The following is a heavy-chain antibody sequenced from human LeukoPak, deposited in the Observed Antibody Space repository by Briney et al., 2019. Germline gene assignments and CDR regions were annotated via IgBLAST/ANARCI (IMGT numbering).Heavy chain of an antibody. D-gene: IGHD3-10*01. CDR3: AREKISMIRGFDN. V-gene: IGHV4-59*01. J-gene: IGHJ4*02. CDR1: GGSISSYY. CDR2: IYYSGNT. Sequence: SETLSLTCTVSGGSISSYYWRWIRQPPGEGLELIGYIYYSGNTNYNPSLKSRVTISIDTSKKQFSLKMTSVTAADTAVYYCAREKISMIRGFDNWGQGTLVTVSS.